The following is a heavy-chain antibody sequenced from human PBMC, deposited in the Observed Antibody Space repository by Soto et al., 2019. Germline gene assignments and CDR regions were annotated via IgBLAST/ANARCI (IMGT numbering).Heavy chain of an antibody. D-gene: IGHD3-16*01. CDR1: GGSFSGYY. J-gene: IGHJ4*02. CDR3: ARGRGRD. V-gene: IGHV4-34*01. Sequence: QVQLQQGGAGLLKPSETLSLTCAVYGGSFSGYYWSWIRQPPGKGLEWIGEINHSGSTNYNPSLKSRVTRAVDTSKERVTLKLSSVTAADTAVYYCARGRGRDWGQGALVTVSS. CDR2: INHSGST.